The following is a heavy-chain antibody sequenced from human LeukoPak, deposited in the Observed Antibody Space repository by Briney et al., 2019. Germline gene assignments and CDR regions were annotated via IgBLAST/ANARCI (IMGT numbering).Heavy chain of an antibody. CDR2: IIPILGIA. V-gene: IGHV1-69*04. J-gene: IGHJ6*02. CDR1: GATFSSYA. Sequence: ASVKVSCKASGATFSSYAISWVRQAPGQGLEWMGRIIPILGIANYAQKFQGRVTITADKSTSTAYMELSSLRAEDTAVYYCAKGLSHNRAVMTGVYYYYGMDVWGQGTTVTVSS. D-gene: IGHD2-21*01. CDR3: AKGLSHNRAVMTGVYYYYGMDV.